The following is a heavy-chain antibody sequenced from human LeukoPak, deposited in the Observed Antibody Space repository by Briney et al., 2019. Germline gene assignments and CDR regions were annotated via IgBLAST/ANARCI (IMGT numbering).Heavy chain of an antibody. D-gene: IGHD3-22*01. V-gene: IGHV4-39*07. CDR1: GGSISSSSYY. CDR3: ARDYYDSSGPFMDV. CDR2: VCYSGST. Sequence: PSETLSLTCTVSGGSISSSSYYWGWMRQPPGKGLEGIGNVCYSGSTYYNPSLKSRVTISVDTSKIQFSLKLSSVTAADTAVYYCARDYYDSSGPFMDVWGQGTTVTVSS. J-gene: IGHJ6*02.